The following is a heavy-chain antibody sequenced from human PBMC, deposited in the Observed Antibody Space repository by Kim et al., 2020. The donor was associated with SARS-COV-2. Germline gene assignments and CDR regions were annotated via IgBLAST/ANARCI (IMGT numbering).Heavy chain of an antibody. CDR1: GYTFTSYY. CDR3: ARDLRQQLEYYYYYYGMDV. D-gene: IGHD6-13*01. CDR2: INPSGGST. V-gene: IGHV1-46*01. Sequence: ASVKVSCKASGYTFTSYYMHWVRQAPGQGLEWMGIINPSGGSTSYAQKFQGRVTMTRDTSTSTVYMELSSLRSEDTAVYYCARDLRQQLEYYYYYYGMDVWGQGTTVTVSS. J-gene: IGHJ6*02.